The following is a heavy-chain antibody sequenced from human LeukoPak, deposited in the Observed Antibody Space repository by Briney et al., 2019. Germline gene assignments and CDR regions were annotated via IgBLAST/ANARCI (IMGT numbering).Heavy chain of an antibody. Sequence: SETLSVTCTVSGYSISSGYDWGWIRQPPGKGLEWIGSIYHSGSTYYNPSLKSRVTISVDTSKNQFSLKLSSVTAADTAVYYCARDSTYCSSTSCYKDFDYWGQGTLVTVSS. CDR3: ARDSTYCSSTSCYKDFDY. CDR1: GYSISSGYD. V-gene: IGHV4-38-2*02. D-gene: IGHD2-2*02. CDR2: IYHSGST. J-gene: IGHJ4*02.